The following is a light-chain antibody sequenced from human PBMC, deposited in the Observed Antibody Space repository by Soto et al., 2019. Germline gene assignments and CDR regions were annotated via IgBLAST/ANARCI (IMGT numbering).Light chain of an antibody. V-gene: IGLV3-21*02. J-gene: IGLJ2*01. Sequence: SYELTQPPSVSVAPGQTAKITCGGNNIGGKSVHWYQRKPGQAPVVVVYHDSDRPSGIPERFSGSNSGNTATLTISRVEAGDEAVYYCQVWDNSSDHVVFGGGTQLTVL. CDR3: QVWDNSSDHVV. CDR1: NIGGKS. CDR2: HDS.